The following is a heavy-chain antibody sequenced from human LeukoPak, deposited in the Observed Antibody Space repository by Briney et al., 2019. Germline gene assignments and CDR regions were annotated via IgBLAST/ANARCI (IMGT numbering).Heavy chain of an antibody. CDR3: ARRSVAGATTGYYYDS. Sequence: GPGGSLRLSCEASGFTFEDYGMTWVRQRPGKGLEYVCEINWNGDNPVYENSLRGRFTISRDNAKNSVYLQMSSLRVDDTAFYYCARRSVAGATTGYYYDSWGQGTLVTVSS. D-gene: IGHD1-26*01. CDR1: GFTFEDYG. J-gene: IGHJ4*02. CDR2: INWNGDNP. V-gene: IGHV3-20*04.